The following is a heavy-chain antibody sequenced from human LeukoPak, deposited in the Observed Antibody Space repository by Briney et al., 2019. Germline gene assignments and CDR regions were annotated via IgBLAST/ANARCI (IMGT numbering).Heavy chain of an antibody. CDR1: GGSFNGYY. Sequence: SETLSLTSAVYGGSFNGYYWSWIRQPPGKGLEWIGEINHRGGTNYKPSLKSRVAISVDTSKNQFSLKLSSVTAADTAVYYCARPVYCSSTTGAGGGFDSWGQGTLVTVSS. V-gene: IGHV4-34*01. J-gene: IGHJ5*01. D-gene: IGHD2-2*01. CDR2: INHRGGT. CDR3: ARPVYCSSTTGAGGGFDS.